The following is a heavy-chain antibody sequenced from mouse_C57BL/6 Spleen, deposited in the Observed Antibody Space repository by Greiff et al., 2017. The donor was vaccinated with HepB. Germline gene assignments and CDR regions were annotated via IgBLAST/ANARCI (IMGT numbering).Heavy chain of an antibody. Sequence: VQLQQPGAELVRPGASVKLSCTASGFNIKDDYMHWVKQRPEQGLEWIGWIDPESGGTEYAAKFQGKATITADTSSTTAYLQLRSLTSEAAAVSYCTTGGSSYNYSIDYWGQGTSLTVSS. CDR2: IDPESGGT. CDR3: TTGGSSYNYSIDY. D-gene: IGHD1-1*01. CDR1: GFNIKDDY. J-gene: IGHJ4*01. V-gene: IGHV14-4*01.